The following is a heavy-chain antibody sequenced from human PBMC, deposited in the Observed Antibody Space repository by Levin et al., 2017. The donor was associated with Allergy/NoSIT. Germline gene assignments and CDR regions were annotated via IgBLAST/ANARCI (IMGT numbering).Heavy chain of an antibody. CDR1: GFTFSSYA. D-gene: IGHD2-21*01. CDR2: ISYDGSNK. Sequence: GGSLRLSCAASGFTFSSYAMHWVRQAPGKGLEWVAVISYDGSNKYYADSVKGRFTISRDNSKNTLYLQMNSLRAEDTAVYYCARSPNSPGIPSYYFDYWGQGTLVTVSS. V-gene: IGHV3-30*04. J-gene: IGHJ4*02. CDR3: ARSPNSPGIPSYYFDY.